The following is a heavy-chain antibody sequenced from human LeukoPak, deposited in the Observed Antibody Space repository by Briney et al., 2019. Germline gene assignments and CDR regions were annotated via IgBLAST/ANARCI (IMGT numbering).Heavy chain of an antibody. CDR2: ISGSGGST. V-gene: IGHV3-23*01. CDR1: GFTFSSYG. D-gene: IGHD1-1*01. Sequence: GGSLRLSCAASGFTFSSYGMRWVRQAPGKGLEWVSAISGSGGSTYYADSVKGRFTISRDNSKNTVFLQMNSLRAEDTALYYCAKFIGRNLNDPLHHVDYWGQGNLV. CDR3: AKFIGRNLNDPLHHVDY. J-gene: IGHJ4*02.